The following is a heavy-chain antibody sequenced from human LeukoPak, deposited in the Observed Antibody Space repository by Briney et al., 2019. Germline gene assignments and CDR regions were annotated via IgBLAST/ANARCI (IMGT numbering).Heavy chain of an antibody. CDR3: ARRHGDYVGSFEY. V-gene: IGHV3-48*02. J-gene: IGHJ4*02. CDR1: GFTLSPYS. D-gene: IGHD4-17*01. CDR2: ISTSSSTI. Sequence: GGSLRLSCEASGFTLSPYSMNWVRQAPGMGLEWASYISTSSSTIYYADSVKGRFTISRDNAKNTVYLQMNSLRDEDTAVYYCARRHGDYVGSFEYWGQGTLVIVSS.